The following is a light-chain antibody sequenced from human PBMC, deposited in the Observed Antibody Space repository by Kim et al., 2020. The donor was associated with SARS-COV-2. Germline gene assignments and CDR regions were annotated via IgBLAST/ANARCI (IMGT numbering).Light chain of an antibody. V-gene: IGLV3-1*01. CDR2: QDT. J-gene: IGLJ2*01. CDR3: QAWDSSTDVV. CDR1: KLGHKY. Sequence: SYELTQPPSLSVSPGHTASITCSGDKLGHKYACWYQQKPGQSPVLVIYQDTKRPSGIPERFSGSNSGNTATLTISGTQAMDEADYYCQAWDSSTDVVFGGGTQLTVL.